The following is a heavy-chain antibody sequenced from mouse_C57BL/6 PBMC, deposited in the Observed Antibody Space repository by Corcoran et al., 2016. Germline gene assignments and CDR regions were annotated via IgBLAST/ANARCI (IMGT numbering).Heavy chain of an antibody. V-gene: IGHV9-3*01. CDR3: ARTRIYDGYYWYFDV. D-gene: IGHD2-3*01. CDR2: INTYSGVP. CDR1: GYTFTTYR. Sequence: QIQLVQSGPELKKPGETVKISCKASGYTFTTYRMSWVKQAPGKGLKWMGWINTYSGVPTYADDFKGRFAFSLETSASTAYLQINNLKNEDTATYFCARTRIYDGYYWYFDVWGTGTTVTVSS. J-gene: IGHJ1*03.